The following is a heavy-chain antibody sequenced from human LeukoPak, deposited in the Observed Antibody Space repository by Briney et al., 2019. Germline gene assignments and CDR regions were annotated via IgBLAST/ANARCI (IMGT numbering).Heavy chain of an antibody. D-gene: IGHD3-22*01. V-gene: IGHV3-23*01. J-gene: IGHJ4*02. CDR2: ISGSGGST. CDR3: AMDYYDSSGYYYSEGFDY. Sequence: GGSLRLSCAASGITFSTYAMNWVRQAPGKGLEWVSAISGSGGSTYYADSVKGRFTISRDNSKNTLYLQMNSLRAEDTAVYYCAMDYYDSSGYYYSEGFDYWGQGTLVTVSS. CDR1: GITFSTYA.